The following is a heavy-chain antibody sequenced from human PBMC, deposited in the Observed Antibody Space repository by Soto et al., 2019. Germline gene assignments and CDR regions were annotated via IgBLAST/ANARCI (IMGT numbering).Heavy chain of an antibody. CDR1: GGSISTNLYY. V-gene: IGHV4-39*01. J-gene: IGHJ4*02. CDR3: MLGSGWKDFDY. CDR2: IYYIGST. D-gene: IGHD3-22*01. Sequence: SETLSLTCIVSGGSISTNLYYWGWIRLPPGKGLEWIGSIYYIGSTYYNPSLKSRVTISVDTSKNQFSLKLSSVTAADTAVYYCMLGSGWKDFDYWGQGTLVTVSS.